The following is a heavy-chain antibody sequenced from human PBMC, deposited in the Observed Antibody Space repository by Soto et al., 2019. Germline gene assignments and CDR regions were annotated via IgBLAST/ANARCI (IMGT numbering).Heavy chain of an antibody. J-gene: IGHJ6*03. CDR3: ARGTVTREYYYYMDV. V-gene: IGHV1-46*03. CDR2: INPSGGST. Sequence: ASVKVSCKASGYTFTSYYMHWVRQAPGQGLEWMGIINPSGGSTSYAQKFQGRVTMTRDTSTSTVYMELSSLRSEDTAVYYCARGTVTREYYYYMDVWGKGTTVTVSS. CDR1: GYTFTSYY. D-gene: IGHD4-17*01.